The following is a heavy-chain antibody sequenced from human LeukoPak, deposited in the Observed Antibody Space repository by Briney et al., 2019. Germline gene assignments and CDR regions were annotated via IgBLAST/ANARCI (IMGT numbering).Heavy chain of an antibody. CDR1: GGTFSSYA. CDR2: IIPIFGTA. Sequence: SVKVSCKASGGTFSSYATSWVRQAPGQGLEWMGGIIPIFGTANYAQKFQGRVTITADKSTSTAYMELSSLRSEDTDVYYCARVGCSGGSCPAWGDAFDIWGQGTMVTVSS. CDR3: ARVGCSGGSCPAWGDAFDI. J-gene: IGHJ3*02. D-gene: IGHD2-15*01. V-gene: IGHV1-69*06.